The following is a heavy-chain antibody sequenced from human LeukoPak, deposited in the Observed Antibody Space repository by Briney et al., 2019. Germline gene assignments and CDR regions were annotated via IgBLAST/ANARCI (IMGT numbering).Heavy chain of an antibody. D-gene: IGHD2-2*01. CDR3: ARGHCSSTSCYLGGYYYYGMDV. Sequence: GGSLRLSCAASGFTFSSYAMHWVRQAPGKGLEWVAVISYDVSNKYSADSVKGRFTISRDNSKNTLYLQMNSLRAEDTAVYYCARGHCSSTSCYLGGYYYYGMDVWGQGTTVTVSS. CDR1: GFTFSSYA. V-gene: IGHV3-30-3*01. CDR2: ISYDVSNK. J-gene: IGHJ6*02.